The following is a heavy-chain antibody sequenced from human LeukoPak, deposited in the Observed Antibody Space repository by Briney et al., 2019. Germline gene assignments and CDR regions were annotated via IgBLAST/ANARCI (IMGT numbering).Heavy chain of an antibody. V-gene: IGHV3-30-3*01. CDR1: GFTFSNYA. Sequence: GGSLRLSCVASGFTFSNYAMSWVRQAPGRGLEWVAVISYDGSNKYYADSVKGRFTISRDNSKNTLYLQMNSLRAEDTAVYYCAGTDWVGASYYWGQGTLVTVSS. D-gene: IGHD1-26*01. J-gene: IGHJ4*02. CDR3: AGTDWVGASYY. CDR2: ISYDGSNK.